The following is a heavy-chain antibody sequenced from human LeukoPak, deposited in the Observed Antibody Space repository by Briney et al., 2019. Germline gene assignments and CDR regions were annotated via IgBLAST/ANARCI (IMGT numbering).Heavy chain of an antibody. Sequence: SETLSLTCAVYGGSFSGYYWSWIRQPPREGLEWIGEINHSGSTNYNPSLKSRVTISVDTSKNQFSLKLSSVTAADTAVYYCARAAYQLLREGPRMDVWGQGTTVTVSS. J-gene: IGHJ6*02. V-gene: IGHV4-34*01. CDR2: INHSGST. CDR1: GGSFSGYY. CDR3: ARAAYQLLREGPRMDV. D-gene: IGHD2-2*01.